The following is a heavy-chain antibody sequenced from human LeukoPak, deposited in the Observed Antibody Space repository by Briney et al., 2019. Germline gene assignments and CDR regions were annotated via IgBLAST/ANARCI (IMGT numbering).Heavy chain of an antibody. CDR1: GYTFTSYG. Sequence: ASVKVSCKASGYTFTSYGISWVRQAPGQGLEWMGWINPNSGGTNYAQKFQGRVTMTRDTSISTAYMELSRLRSDDTAVYYCARGGFVGVTTAYYYMDVWGKGTTVTVSS. V-gene: IGHV1-2*02. CDR2: INPNSGGT. D-gene: IGHD4-17*01. CDR3: ARGGFVGVTTAYYYMDV. J-gene: IGHJ6*03.